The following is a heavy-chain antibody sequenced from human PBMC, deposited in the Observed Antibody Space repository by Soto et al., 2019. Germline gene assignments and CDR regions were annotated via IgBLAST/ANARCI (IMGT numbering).Heavy chain of an antibody. J-gene: IGHJ3*02. CDR2: ISSSSSYT. Sequence: QVQLVESGGGLVKPGGSLRLSCAASGFTFSDYYMSWIRQAPGKGLEWVSYISSSSSYTNYADSVKGRFTISRDNAKNSLYLQMNSLSAVDTSVYYCARPIAVAADDAFDIWGQGTMVTVSS. CDR1: GFTFSDYY. CDR3: ARPIAVAADDAFDI. V-gene: IGHV3-11*06. D-gene: IGHD6-19*01.